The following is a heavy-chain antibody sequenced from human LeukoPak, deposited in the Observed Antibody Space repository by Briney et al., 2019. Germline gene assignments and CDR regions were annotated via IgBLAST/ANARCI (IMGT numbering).Heavy chain of an antibody. CDR3: ASSRIHLEIYLFDY. Sequence: SETLSLTCTVSGGSISSSSYYWGWIRQPPGKGLEWIGSIYYSGSTYYNPSLKSRVTISVDTSKNQFSLKLSSVTAADTAVYYCASSRIHLEIYLFDYWGQGTLVTVSS. CDR1: GGSISSSSYY. J-gene: IGHJ4*02. CDR2: IYYSGST. V-gene: IGHV4-39*07. D-gene: IGHD5-18*01.